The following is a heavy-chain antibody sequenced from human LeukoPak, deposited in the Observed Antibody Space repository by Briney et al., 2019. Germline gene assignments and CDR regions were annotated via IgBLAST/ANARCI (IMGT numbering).Heavy chain of an antibody. Sequence: GGSLRLSCAASGFTFSSYAMHWVRQAPGKGLEWVAVISYDGSNKYYADSVKGRFTISRDNSKNMLYLQMNSLRAEDTAVYYCAKDGSGSYTYPDSWGQGTLVTVSS. CDR3: AKDGSGSYTYPDS. D-gene: IGHD3-10*01. CDR2: ISYDGSNK. V-gene: IGHV3-30-3*01. CDR1: GFTFSSYA. J-gene: IGHJ5*01.